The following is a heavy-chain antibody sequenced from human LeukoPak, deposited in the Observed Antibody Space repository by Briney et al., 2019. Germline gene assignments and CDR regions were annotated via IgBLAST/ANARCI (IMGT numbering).Heavy chain of an antibody. CDR2: IHHTGST. J-gene: IGHJ2*01. V-gene: IGHV4-34*01. D-gene: IGHD3-16*01. CDR1: GGSFSGYY. Sequence: SETLSLTCAVYGGSFSGYYWSWIRQPPGKGLEWIGEIHHTGSTHYNPSLESRITISVDKSKNQFSLKLNSVTAADTAVYYCASRAGGWYFDLWGRGTLVTVSS. CDR3: ASRAGGWYFDL.